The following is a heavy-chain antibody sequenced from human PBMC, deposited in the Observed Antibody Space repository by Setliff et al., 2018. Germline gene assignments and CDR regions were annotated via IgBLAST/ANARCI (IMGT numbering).Heavy chain of an antibody. Sequence: ASVKVSCKASGYTFTGYYIHWVRQAPGQGLEYMGWINPNSGGTNYAPKFQGRVTMTRDTSISTVYMEVSRLRSDDTAVYFCARDGVDTRSSTDYRYYMNLWGKGTTVTVSS. V-gene: IGHV1-2*02. CDR2: INPNSGGT. D-gene: IGHD5-18*01. CDR3: ARDGVDTRSSTDYRYYMNL. CDR1: GYTFTGYY. J-gene: IGHJ6*03.